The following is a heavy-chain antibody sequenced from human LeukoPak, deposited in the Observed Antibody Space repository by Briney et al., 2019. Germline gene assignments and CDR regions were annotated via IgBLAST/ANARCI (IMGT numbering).Heavy chain of an antibody. CDR1: GFTFSTSA. J-gene: IGHJ4*02. V-gene: IGHV3-21*04. Sequence: PGGSLRLSCAASGFTFSTSAMNWVRQVPGKGLEWVSSIDYDSSHIYYAASVRGRFTISRDNSRDSVYLQMNSLRAEDTAVYYCTKGLYGSGSSPDFWGQGVLVTVSS. CDR3: TKGLYGSGSSPDF. D-gene: IGHD3-10*01. CDR2: IDYDSSHI.